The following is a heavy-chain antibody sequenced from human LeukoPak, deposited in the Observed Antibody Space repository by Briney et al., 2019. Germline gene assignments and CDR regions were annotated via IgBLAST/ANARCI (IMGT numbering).Heavy chain of an antibody. CDR1: GYTFTSYG. D-gene: IGHD5-12*01. CDR3: ARGRSGYDFGGAAAAFDY. J-gene: IGHJ4*02. V-gene: IGHV1-18*01. CDR2: ISAYNGNT. Sequence: GASVKVSCKASGYTFTSYGISWVRQAPGQGLEWMGWISAYNGNTNYAQKLQGRVTMTTDTSTSTAYMELRSLRSDDTAVYYCARGRSGYDFGGAAAAFDYWGQGTLVTVSS.